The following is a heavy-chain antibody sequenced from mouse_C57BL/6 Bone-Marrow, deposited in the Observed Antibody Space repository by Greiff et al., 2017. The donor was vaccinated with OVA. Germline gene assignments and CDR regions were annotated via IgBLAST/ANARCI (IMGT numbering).Heavy chain of an antibody. J-gene: IGHJ1*03. CDR1: GYTFTSYW. V-gene: IGHV1-52*01. Sequence: QVQLQQSGAELVRPGSSVKLSCKASGYTFTSYWMHWVKQRPIQGLEWIGNIDPSDSETHYNQKFKDKATLTVDKSSSTAYMQLSSLTSEDSAVYYCARSSYYFYWYFDVWGTGTTVTVSS. CDR3: ARSSYYFYWYFDV. D-gene: IGHD2-12*01. CDR2: IDPSDSET.